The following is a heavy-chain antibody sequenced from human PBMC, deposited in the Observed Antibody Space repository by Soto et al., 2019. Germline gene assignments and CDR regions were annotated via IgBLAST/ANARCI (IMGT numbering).Heavy chain of an antibody. CDR3: ARKRRGYGTGSLDY. J-gene: IGHJ4*02. Sequence: QVQLQQWGAGLLKPSETLSLTCAVYGGSFSGYYWSWIRQPPGKGLEWFGEINHSGSTNYNPSLKSRVTISVDPSKNQFSLKLSSVTAADTAVYYCARKRRGYGTGSLDYWGQGTLVTVSS. V-gene: IGHV4-34*01. CDR2: INHSGST. D-gene: IGHD1-26*01. CDR1: GGSFSGYY.